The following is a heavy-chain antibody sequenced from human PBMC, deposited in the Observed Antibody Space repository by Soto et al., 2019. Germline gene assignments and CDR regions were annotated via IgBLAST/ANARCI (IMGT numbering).Heavy chain of an antibody. D-gene: IGHD6-19*01. V-gene: IGHV3-49*05. CDR1: GFTFGDYA. J-gene: IGHJ4*02. CDR3: TRQYSSGWYGFYYFDY. Sequence: KPGGSLRLSCTASGFTFGDYAMSWFRQAPGKGLEWVGFIRSKAYGGTTEYAASVKGRFTISRDDSKSIAYLQMNSLKTEDTAVYYCTRQYSSGWYGFYYFDYWGQGTLVTVSS. CDR2: IRSKAYGGTT.